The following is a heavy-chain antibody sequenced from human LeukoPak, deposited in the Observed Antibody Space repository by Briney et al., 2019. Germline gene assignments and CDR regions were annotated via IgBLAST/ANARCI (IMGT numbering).Heavy chain of an antibody. CDR3: PRDHALLGQAFAI. D-gene: IGHD3-10*01. J-gene: IGHJ3*02. Sequence: PSQTLSLTCAVSGGSISSGGYSWSWIRQPPGKGLEWIGYIYHSGSTYYNPSLKSRVTIPVDRSKNQFSLKLSSVTAADTAVYYCPRDHALLGQAFAIWGQGTMVTLSS. V-gene: IGHV4-30-2*01. CDR2: IYHSGST. CDR1: GGSISSGGYS.